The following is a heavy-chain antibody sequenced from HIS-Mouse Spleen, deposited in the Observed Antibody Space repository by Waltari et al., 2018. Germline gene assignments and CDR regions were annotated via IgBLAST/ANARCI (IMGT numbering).Heavy chain of an antibody. V-gene: IGHV4-38-2*02. CDR3: ARDGRMVRGVIMDYYYYGMDV. CDR2: IYHSGST. Sequence: QVQLQESGPGLVKPSETLSLTCTVPGYSISSGYYWGWIRQPPGKGLGWIGSIYHSGSTYYNPSLKSRVTISVDTSKNQFSLKLSSVTAADTAVYYCARDGRMVRGVIMDYYYYGMDVWGQGTTVTVSS. D-gene: IGHD3-10*01. CDR1: GYSISSGYY. J-gene: IGHJ6*02.